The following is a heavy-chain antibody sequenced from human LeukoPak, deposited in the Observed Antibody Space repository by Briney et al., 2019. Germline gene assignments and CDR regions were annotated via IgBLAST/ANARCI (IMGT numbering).Heavy chain of an antibody. CDR1: GGSISSSSDY. CDR3: ARLQYGDFYFDY. D-gene: IGHD2-21*02. J-gene: IGHJ4*02. CDR2: IYYSGST. Sequence: PSETLSLTCTVSGGSISSSSDYWGWIRQPAGKGLEWIGSIYYSGSTSYNPSLKSRVTISVDTSKNQFSLRLSSVPAADTAVYYCARLQYGDFYFDYWGQGTLVTVSS. V-gene: IGHV4-39*01.